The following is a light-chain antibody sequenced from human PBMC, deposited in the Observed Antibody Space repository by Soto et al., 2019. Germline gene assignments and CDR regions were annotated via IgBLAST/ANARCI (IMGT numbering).Light chain of an antibody. CDR2: GAS. V-gene: IGKV3-15*01. CDR3: QQYNNWPQT. J-gene: IGKJ1*01. CDR1: QSVSSN. Sequence: GERATLSCRASQSVSSNLAWYQQKPGQAPRLLIYGASTRATGIPARFSGSGSGTEFTLTISSLQSEDFAVYYCQQYNNWPQTFGQGTKVDI.